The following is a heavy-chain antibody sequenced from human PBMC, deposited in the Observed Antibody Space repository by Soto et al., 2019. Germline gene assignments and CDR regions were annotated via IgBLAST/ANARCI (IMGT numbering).Heavy chain of an antibody. CDR2: IYYSGST. Sequence: SETLSLTCTVSGGSISSSSYYWGWIRQPPGKGLEWIGSIYYSGSTYYNPSLESRVTISVDTSKNQFSLKLSSVTAADTAVYYCAYGYSGNDYWGQGTLVTVSS. CDR1: GGSISSSSYY. V-gene: IGHV4-39*01. D-gene: IGHD1-26*01. J-gene: IGHJ4*02. CDR3: AYGYSGNDY.